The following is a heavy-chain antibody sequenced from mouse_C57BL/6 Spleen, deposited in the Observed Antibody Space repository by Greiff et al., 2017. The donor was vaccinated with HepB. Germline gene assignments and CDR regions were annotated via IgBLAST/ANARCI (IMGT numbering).Heavy chain of an antibody. D-gene: IGHD1-3*01. CDR3: ARSGLPSYAMDY. V-gene: IGHV1-4*01. CDR2: INPSSGYT. Sequence: VKLMESGAELARPGASVKMSCKASGYTFTSYTMHWVKQRPGQGLEWIGYINPSSGYTKYNQKFKDKATLTADKSSSTAYMQLSSLTSEDSAVYYCARSGLPSYAMDYWGQGTSVTVSS. J-gene: IGHJ4*01. CDR1: GYTFTSYT.